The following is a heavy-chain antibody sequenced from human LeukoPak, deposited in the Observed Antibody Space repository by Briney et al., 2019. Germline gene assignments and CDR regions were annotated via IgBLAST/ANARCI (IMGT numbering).Heavy chain of an antibody. Sequence: PSGTLSLTCTVSGDSINSLDLWSWVRQPPGKGLEWVGEMYLSGTTHSNPSVKSRVTISIDKSKNQFFLNLSSVTAADTAVYYCAGLVGRYSSGLYYYYFDYWGQGTLVTVSS. CDR1: GDSINSLDL. D-gene: IGHD3-22*01. CDR2: MYLSGTT. J-gene: IGHJ4*02. V-gene: IGHV4-4*02. CDR3: AGLVGRYSSGLYYYYFDY.